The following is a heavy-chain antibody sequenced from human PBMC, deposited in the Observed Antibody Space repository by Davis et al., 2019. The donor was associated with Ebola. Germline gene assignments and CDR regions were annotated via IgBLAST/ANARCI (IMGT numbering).Heavy chain of an antibody. CDR1: GYPFSGYY. J-gene: IGHJ1*01. D-gene: IGHD6-19*01. CDR3: ARRDSSGWIVKYFQH. Sequence: ASVKVSCKTSGYPFSGYYIHWVRQAPGQGLEWMGWINTNTGNPTYAQGFTGRFVFSLDTSVSTAYLQISSLKAEDTAVYYCARRDSSGWIVKYFQHWGQGTLVTVSS. CDR2: INTNTGNP. V-gene: IGHV7-4-1*02.